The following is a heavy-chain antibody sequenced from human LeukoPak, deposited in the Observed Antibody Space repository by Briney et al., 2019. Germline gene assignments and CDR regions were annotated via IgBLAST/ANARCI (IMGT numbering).Heavy chain of an antibody. Sequence: GGSLRLSCAASGFTFRTYGMSWVRQAPGKGLEWVSSISNGGSYIYYADSVRGRFTLSRDNAKNSLYLQMNSLRAEDTAVYYCARDDSGDEYFQHWGQGTLVTVSP. CDR3: ARDDSGDEYFQH. CDR2: ISNGGSYI. CDR1: GFTFRTYG. D-gene: IGHD4-17*01. J-gene: IGHJ1*01. V-gene: IGHV3-21*01.